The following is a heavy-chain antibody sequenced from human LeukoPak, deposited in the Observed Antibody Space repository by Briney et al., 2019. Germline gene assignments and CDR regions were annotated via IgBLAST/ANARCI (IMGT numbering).Heavy chain of an antibody. V-gene: IGHV4-4*07. CDR1: GGSISSYY. CDR3: ARDSPPIVGATRGWFDP. CDR2: IYTSGST. Sequence: SETLSLTCTVSGGSISSYYWSWIRQPAGKGLEWIGRIYTSGSTNYNPSLKSRVTMSVDTSKNQFSLKLSSVTAADTAVYYCARDSPPIVGATRGWFDPWGQGTLVTVSS. J-gene: IGHJ5*02. D-gene: IGHD1-26*01.